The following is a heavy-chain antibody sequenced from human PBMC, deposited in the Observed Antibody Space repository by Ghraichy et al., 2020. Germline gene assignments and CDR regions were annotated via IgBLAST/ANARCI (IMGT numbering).Heavy chain of an antibody. Sequence: ESLNISCAASGFTFSKYTMNWVRQAPGKGLEWVSAISGSGGSTYYADSVKGRFTISRDNSKNTLYLQMNSLRAEDTAVYYCGMGGFYHYYMDVWGKGTTVTVSS. J-gene: IGHJ6*03. CDR2: ISGSGGST. D-gene: IGHD1-26*01. V-gene: IGHV3-23*01. CDR3: GMGGFYHYYMDV. CDR1: GFTFSKYT.